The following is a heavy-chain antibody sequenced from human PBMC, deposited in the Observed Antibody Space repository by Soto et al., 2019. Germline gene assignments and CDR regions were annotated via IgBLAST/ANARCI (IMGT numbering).Heavy chain of an antibody. CDR1: GDSFSSYY. CDR3: ARDAYGSACYFDP. D-gene: IGHD6-25*01. V-gene: IGHV4-59*01. CDR2: IFYSGNSGST. J-gene: IGHJ5*02. Sequence: LALTCNVSGDSFSSYYWTWIRQPPGKGLEYIGYIFYSGNSGSTNYNPSLKSRVTISGDMSKNQFSLKLSSVTAADTAVYYCARDAYGSACYFDPWGQGALVTVSS.